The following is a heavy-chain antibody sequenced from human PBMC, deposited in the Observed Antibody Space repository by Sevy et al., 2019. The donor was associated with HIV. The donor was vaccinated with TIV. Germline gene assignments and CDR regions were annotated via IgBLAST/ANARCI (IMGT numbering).Heavy chain of an antibody. D-gene: IGHD2-15*01. CDR1: GFTFSYAW. CDR2: IKSRPDGGAT. V-gene: IGHV3-15*01. J-gene: IGHJ6*02. CDR3: ARDHCSGGSCFYYYGMDV. Sequence: GGSLRLSCVASGFTFSYAWMSWVRQAPGKGLEWVGRIKSRPDGGATDYAAPVKGRFTISRDDSKNTLYLQMNSLRAEDTAVYYCARDHCSGGSCFYYYGMDVWGQGTTVTVSS.